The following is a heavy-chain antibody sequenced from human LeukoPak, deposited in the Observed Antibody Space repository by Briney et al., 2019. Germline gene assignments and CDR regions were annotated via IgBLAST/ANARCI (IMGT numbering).Heavy chain of an antibody. J-gene: IGHJ4*02. CDR1: GYSFNSYW. D-gene: IGHD1-1*01. Sequence: GESLKISCKGSGYSFNSYWIGWVRQMPGKGLEWMGIIYPGDSDTRYSPSFQGQVTFSADKSISTPYLQWSSLKASDTAMYYCARHETGPYFDYWGQGTLVTVSS. CDR3: ARHETGPYFDY. CDR2: IYPGDSDT. V-gene: IGHV5-51*01.